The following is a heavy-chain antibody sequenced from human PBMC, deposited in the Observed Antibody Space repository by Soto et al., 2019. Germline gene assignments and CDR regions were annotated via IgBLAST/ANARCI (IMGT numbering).Heavy chain of an antibody. CDR2: IYYSGST. D-gene: IGHD6-13*01. Sequence: SETLSLTCTVSGGSISSYYWSWIRQPPGKGLEWIGYIYYSGSTNYNPSLKSRVTISVDTSKNQFSLKLSSVTAADTAVYYCASSPFGSSSRTFDYWGQGTLVTVSS. V-gene: IGHV4-59*01. CDR1: GGSISSYY. CDR3: ASSPFGSSSRTFDY. J-gene: IGHJ4*02.